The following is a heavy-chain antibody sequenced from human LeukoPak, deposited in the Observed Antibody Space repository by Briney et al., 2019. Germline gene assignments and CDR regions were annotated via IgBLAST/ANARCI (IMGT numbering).Heavy chain of an antibody. V-gene: IGHV1-69*13. Sequence: SVKVSCKASGGTFSSYAISWVRQAPGQGLEWMGGIIPIFGTANYAQKFQGRVTITADESTSTAYMELSSLRSEDTAVYYCAITIAAAPPYYYMDVWGKGTTVTISS. CDR3: AITIAAAPPYYYMDV. J-gene: IGHJ6*03. D-gene: IGHD6-13*01. CDR2: IIPIFGTA. CDR1: GGTFSSYA.